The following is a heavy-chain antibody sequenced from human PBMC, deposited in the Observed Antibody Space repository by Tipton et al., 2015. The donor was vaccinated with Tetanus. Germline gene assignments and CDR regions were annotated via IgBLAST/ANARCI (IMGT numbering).Heavy chain of an antibody. J-gene: IGHJ4*02. CDR2: IYYSGST. D-gene: IGHD6-19*01. Sequence: TLSLTCTVSGGSISSGGYYWSWIRQHPGKGLEWIGYIYYSGSTYYNPSLKSRVTISVDTSKNQFSLKLSSVTAADTAVYYCARGGGVAVAGLGFDYWGQGTLVTVSS. V-gene: IGHV4-31*03. CDR1: GGSISSGGYY. CDR3: ARGGGVAVAGLGFDY.